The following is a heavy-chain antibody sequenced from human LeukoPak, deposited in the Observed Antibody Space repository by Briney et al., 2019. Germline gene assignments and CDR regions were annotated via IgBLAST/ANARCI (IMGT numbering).Heavy chain of an antibody. Sequence: PGRSLRLSCAASGFTFRSYTIHWVRQAPGKGLEWVAVILYDGRTTNYAESVRGRFTISRDTSENTLYLQMNNLRPEDTAIYYCAREILGSAFSFDYWGQGTLVTVSS. CDR3: AREILGSAFSFDY. J-gene: IGHJ4*02. D-gene: IGHD1-26*01. CDR1: GFTFRSYT. V-gene: IGHV3-30*04. CDR2: ILYDGRTT.